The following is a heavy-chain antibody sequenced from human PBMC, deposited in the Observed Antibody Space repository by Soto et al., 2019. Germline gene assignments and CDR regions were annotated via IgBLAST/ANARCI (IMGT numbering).Heavy chain of an antibody. CDR1: GGSISSSSYY. J-gene: IGHJ4*02. V-gene: IGHV4-39*01. D-gene: IGHD4-17*01. Sequence: QLQLQESGPGLVKPSETLSLTCTVTGGSISSSSYYWGWIRQPPGKGLEWIGSIYYSGSTYYNPSLKSRVNISVDTSKHQCSLKLSSVTAADTAVYYCARQPRATVTPFDFWGQGTLVTVSS. CDR2: IYYSGST. CDR3: ARQPRATVTPFDF.